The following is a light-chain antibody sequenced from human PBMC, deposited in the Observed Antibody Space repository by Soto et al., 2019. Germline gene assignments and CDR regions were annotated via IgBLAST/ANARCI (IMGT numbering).Light chain of an antibody. V-gene: IGKV3-11*01. CDR3: QQRTDWQYT. Sequence: ELVLTQSPATLSLSPGERATLSCSASQSVRNYLVWYQQKPGRAPRLLIYEAPKRATGIPARFSGSGSVTDFTLTISSLEPEDFALYYCQQRTDWQYTFGQGTKLEIK. CDR1: QSVRNY. CDR2: EAP. J-gene: IGKJ2*01.